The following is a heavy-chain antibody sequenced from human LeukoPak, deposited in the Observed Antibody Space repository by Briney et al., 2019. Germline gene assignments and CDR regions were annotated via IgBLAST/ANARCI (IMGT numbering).Heavy chain of an antibody. Sequence: SETLTLTCTVSGGSISSYYWSWIRQPPGKGLEWIGYIYYSGSTNYNPSLKSRVTISVDTSKNRFSLKLSSVTAADTAVYYCARGADSGYDSGWFDPWGQGTLVTVSS. D-gene: IGHD5-12*01. CDR3: ARGADSGYDSGWFDP. J-gene: IGHJ5*02. V-gene: IGHV4-59*01. CDR1: GGSISSYY. CDR2: IYYSGST.